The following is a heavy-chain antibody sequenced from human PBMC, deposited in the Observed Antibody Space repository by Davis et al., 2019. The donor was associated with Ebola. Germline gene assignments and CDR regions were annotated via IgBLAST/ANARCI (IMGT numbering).Heavy chain of an antibody. CDR3: ARGDSSSWYVGRYYYYGMDV. J-gene: IGHJ6*02. V-gene: IGHV1-3*01. CDR1: GYTFTSYA. CDR2: INAGNGNT. Sequence: AASVKVSCKASGYTFTSYAMHWVRQAPGQRLEWMGWINAGNGNTKYSQKFQGRVTITRDTSASTAYMELSSLRSEDTAVYYCARGDSSSWYVGRYYYYGMDVWGQGTTVTVSS. D-gene: IGHD6-13*01.